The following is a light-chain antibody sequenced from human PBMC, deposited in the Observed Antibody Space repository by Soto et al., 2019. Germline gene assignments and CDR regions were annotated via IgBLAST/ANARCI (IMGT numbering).Light chain of an antibody. J-gene: IGLJ1*01. Sequence: SVCGSPWEAVPPSFTRNNSDVGGYDYVSWYQQLPGKAPKLMIYDVNNRPSGVSNRFSGSKSGNTASLTISGLQAEDEADYYCSSYTSSSTHVFGTGTKVTV. CDR1: NSDVGGYDY. CDR2: DVN. V-gene: IGLV2-14*03. CDR3: SSYTSSSTHV.